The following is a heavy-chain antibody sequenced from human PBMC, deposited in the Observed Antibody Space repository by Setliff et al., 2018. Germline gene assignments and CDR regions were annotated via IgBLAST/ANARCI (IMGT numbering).Heavy chain of an antibody. CDR2: INPSGGST. Sequence: GASVKVSCKASGYSFTNYYIHWVRQAPGQGLEWVGIINPSGGSTSYAQKFQGRVTMTRDTSTSTVYMELSSLRSEDTAGYYCAKSGDYSNRGHFDCWGQGTLVTVSS. CDR1: GYSFTNYY. J-gene: IGHJ4*02. D-gene: IGHD4-4*01. V-gene: IGHV1-46*03. CDR3: AKSGDYSNRGHFDC.